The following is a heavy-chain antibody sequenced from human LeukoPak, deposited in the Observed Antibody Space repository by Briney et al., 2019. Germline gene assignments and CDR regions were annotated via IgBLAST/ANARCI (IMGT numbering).Heavy chain of an antibody. CDR1: GFTFSSYW. CDR3: ARDHRGSGSRYYYYMDV. D-gene: IGHD3-10*01. J-gene: IGHJ6*03. CDR2: IRQDGSEK. V-gene: IGHV3-7*01. Sequence: GGSLRLSCAASGFTFSSYWMTWVRQAPGKGLEWVANIRQDGSEKYYVDSVKGRFTISRDNAKNTLYLQMNSLRAEDTAVYYCARDHRGSGSRYYYYMDVWGKGTTVTISS.